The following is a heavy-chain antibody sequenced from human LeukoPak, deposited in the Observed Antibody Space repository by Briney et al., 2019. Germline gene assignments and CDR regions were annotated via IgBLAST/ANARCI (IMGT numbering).Heavy chain of an antibody. CDR1: GGTFSSYA. V-gene: IGHV1-69*13. D-gene: IGHD2-2*01. Sequence: SVKVSCKASGGTFSSYAISWVRQAPGQGLEWMGGIIPIFGTANYAQKFQGRVTITADESTSTAYMELSSLRSEDTAVYYCARGFYCSSTSCSAFDIWGQGTMVTVSS. J-gene: IGHJ3*02. CDR3: ARGFYCSSTSCSAFDI. CDR2: IIPIFGTA.